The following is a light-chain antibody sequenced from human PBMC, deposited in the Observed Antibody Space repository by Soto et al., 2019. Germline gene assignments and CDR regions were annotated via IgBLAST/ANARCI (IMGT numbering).Light chain of an antibody. Sequence: EIVLTQSPGTLSLSPGERATLSCRASQSVSGSSLAWYQQRSGPAPRLLLYGASTRATGIPDRFSGSGSGTDVTHTSSRLEPEDFAVEYCHQYGSSPPRTFGQGTKVEIK. J-gene: IGKJ1*01. CDR1: QSVSGSS. V-gene: IGKV3-20*01. CDR2: GAS. CDR3: HQYGSSPPRT.